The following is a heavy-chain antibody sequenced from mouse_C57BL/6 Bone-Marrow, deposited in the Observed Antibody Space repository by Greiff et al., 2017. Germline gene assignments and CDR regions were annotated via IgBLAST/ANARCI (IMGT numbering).Heavy chain of an antibody. V-gene: IGHV1-54*01. D-gene: IGHD1-1*02. J-gene: IGHJ1*03. CDR2: INPGGGGT. Sequence: QVQLQQSGAELVRPGTSVKVSCKASGYAFTNYLIEWVKQRPGQGLEWNGVINPGGGGTNYNQKFKGKATLTADKSSSTAYMQLSSLTAEDSAVYFCARLPYFYDSSYWYFDVWGTGTTVTVSS. CDR3: ARLPYFYDSSYWYFDV. CDR1: GYAFTNYL.